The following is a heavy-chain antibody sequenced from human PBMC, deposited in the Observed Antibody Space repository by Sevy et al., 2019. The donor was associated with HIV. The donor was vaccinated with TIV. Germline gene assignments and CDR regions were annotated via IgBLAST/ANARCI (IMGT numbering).Heavy chain of an antibody. CDR3: AKDRSHIIMIRGVVIFDY. V-gene: IGHV3-23*01. D-gene: IGHD3-10*01. J-gene: IGHJ4*02. CDR1: GFTFSSYA. Sequence: GGCLRLSCAASGFTFSSYAMSWVRQAPGKGLEWVSAISGSGNTYYADSVKGRFTISRDNPKNTLFLQMNSLRAEDTAVYYCAKDRSHIIMIRGVVIFDYWGQGTLVTVSS. CDR2: ISGSGNT.